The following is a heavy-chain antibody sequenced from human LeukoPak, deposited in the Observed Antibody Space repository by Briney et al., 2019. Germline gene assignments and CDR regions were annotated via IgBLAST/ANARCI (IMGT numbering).Heavy chain of an antibody. Sequence: PGGSLRLSCAASGFTFSSFAMNWVRQAPGKGLEWVSGITGSSDSTFYADSVKGRFTISRDNSKNTLFLQMNTLRADDTAVYYCAKGAGGSDRCWGQGTLVTVSS. CDR1: GFTFSSFA. CDR2: ITGSSDST. V-gene: IGHV3-23*01. D-gene: IGHD1-26*01. J-gene: IGHJ4*02. CDR3: AKGAGGSDRC.